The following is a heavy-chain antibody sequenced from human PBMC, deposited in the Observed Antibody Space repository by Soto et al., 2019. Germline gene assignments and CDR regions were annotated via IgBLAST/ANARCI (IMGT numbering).Heavy chain of an antibody. Sequence: GGSLRLSCSASGFTFSDYAMHWVRQAPGEGLTCVSSISSDGDRTCYADSMKDRFTISRDNAKKTLYLQMNSLRAEDTALYHCARSVATEDAFDIWGQGTMVTVSS. V-gene: IGHV3-64*04. CDR2: ISSDGDRT. CDR1: GFTFSDYA. CDR3: ARSVATEDAFDI. J-gene: IGHJ3*02. D-gene: IGHD2-15*01.